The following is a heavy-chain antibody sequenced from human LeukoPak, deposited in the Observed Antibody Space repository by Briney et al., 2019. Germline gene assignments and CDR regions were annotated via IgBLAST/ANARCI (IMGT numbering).Heavy chain of an antibody. D-gene: IGHD3-9*01. Sequence: SETLSLTCIVSGGSVSSSSYYWGWIRQPPGRGLEWIGSVYYKGNTYYIPSLKSRVTMSVDTSKNQFSLKLSSVTAADTAMYYCARDRDDILTGYPYYYMDVWGKGTTVTVSS. CDR3: ARDRDDILTGYPYYYMDV. V-gene: IGHV4-39*07. CDR2: VYYKGNT. CDR1: GGSVSSSSYY. J-gene: IGHJ6*03.